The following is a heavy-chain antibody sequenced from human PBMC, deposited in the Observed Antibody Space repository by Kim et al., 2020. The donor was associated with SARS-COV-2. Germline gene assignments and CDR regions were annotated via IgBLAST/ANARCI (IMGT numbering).Heavy chain of an antibody. V-gene: IGHV4-31*03. CDR2: IYYSGST. Sequence: SETLSLTCTVSGGSISSGGYYWSWIRQHPGKGLVWIGYIYYSGSTYYNPSLKSRVTISVDTPKKQFSLKLSSVTAADTAVYYCARFVVVVIATPGRYYFDYWGQGTLVTVSS. CDR1: GGSISSGGYY. CDR3: ARFVVVVIATPGRYYFDY. D-gene: IGHD2-21*01. J-gene: IGHJ4*02.